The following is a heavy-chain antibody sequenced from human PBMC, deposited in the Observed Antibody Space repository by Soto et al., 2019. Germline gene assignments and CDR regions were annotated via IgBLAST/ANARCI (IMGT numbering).Heavy chain of an antibody. CDR2: ISYGGST. CDR3: SRGILV. J-gene: IGHJ4*02. CDR1: GGSINSGGYC. D-gene: IGHD5-18*01. Sequence: QVQLQESGPGLVKPSQTLSLTCTVSGGSINSGGYCWSWIRQHPGKGLDWIGCISYGGSTSYNPSLKSRVTISVDTSKNQFSPKLTSVTAADTAVYYCSRGILVWGQGALITVSS. V-gene: IGHV4-31*03.